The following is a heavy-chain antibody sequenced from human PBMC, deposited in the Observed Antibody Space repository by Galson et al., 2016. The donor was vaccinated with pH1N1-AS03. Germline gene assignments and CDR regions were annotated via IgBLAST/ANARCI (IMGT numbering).Heavy chain of an antibody. D-gene: IGHD1-26*01. J-gene: IGHJ3*02. Sequence: LSLTCTVSGGSMSSYYWSWIRQPAGKGLEWIGRISLSGSTNYNPSLKSRVSMSVDTSKNQLSLELNSVTAADTAVYYCATSLNSGRNSYRPTDAFDIWGQGTMVIVSS. V-gene: IGHV4-4*07. CDR3: ATSLNSGRNSYRPTDAFDI. CDR2: ISLSGST. CDR1: GGSMSSYY.